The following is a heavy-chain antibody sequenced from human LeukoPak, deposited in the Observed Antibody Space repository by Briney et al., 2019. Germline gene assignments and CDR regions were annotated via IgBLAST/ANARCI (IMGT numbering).Heavy chain of an antibody. V-gene: IGHV1-69*06. Sequence: SVKVSCKASGGTFSNYANNWVRQAPGQGLEWMGGIIPIFGTANYAQKFQGRVTITADKSTSTVYMELNSLKSEDTAVYYCARGWDYDSGGRPTAYVYWGQGTLVTVSS. CDR1: GGTFSNYA. CDR2: IIPIFGTA. CDR3: ARGWDYDSGGRPTAYVY. D-gene: IGHD3-22*01. J-gene: IGHJ4*02.